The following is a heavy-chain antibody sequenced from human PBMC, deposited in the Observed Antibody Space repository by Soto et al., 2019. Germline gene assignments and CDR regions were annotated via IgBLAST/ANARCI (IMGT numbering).Heavy chain of an antibody. CDR2: IYSGGST. Sequence: GGSLRLSCAASGFTVSSNYMSWVRQAPGKGLEWVSVIYSGGSTYYADSVKGRFTISRDNSKNTLYLQMNSLRAEDTAVYYCARPYGSGYRNMDVWGKGTTVTVSS. D-gene: IGHD3-10*01. V-gene: IGHV3-66*04. J-gene: IGHJ6*03. CDR1: GFTVSSNY. CDR3: ARPYGSGYRNMDV.